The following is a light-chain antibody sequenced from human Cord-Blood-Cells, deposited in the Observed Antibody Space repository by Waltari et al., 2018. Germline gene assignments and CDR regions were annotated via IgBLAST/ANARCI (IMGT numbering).Light chain of an antibody. CDR2: EVS. CDR3: SSYAGSNNFV. Sequence: QSALTQPPSASGSPGQSVTISCTGTSSDVGGYNYVSWYQQHPGKAPKLMIYEVSKRPSGGPDRVSGSKSGNTASLTVSGLQAEDEADYYCSSYAGSNNFVFGGGTKLTVL. CDR1: SSDVGGYNY. V-gene: IGLV2-8*01. J-gene: IGLJ2*01.